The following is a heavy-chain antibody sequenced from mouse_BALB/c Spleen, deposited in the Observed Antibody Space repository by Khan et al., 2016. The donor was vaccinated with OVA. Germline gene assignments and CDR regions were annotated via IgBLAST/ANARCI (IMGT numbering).Heavy chain of an antibody. V-gene: IGHV1S56*01. CDR3: ARGSTMMSWFAY. D-gene: IGHD2-3*01. CDR2: IFPGDGTT. Sequence: QVQLKQSGAELVKPGASVKLSCKASGYTFTGYDINWVRQRPEQGLEWIGRIFPGDGTTKYNEKFKGKATLTTDKSSSTAYMQLSRLTSEDSAGYFGARGSTMMSWFAYWGQGTLVTVSA. J-gene: IGHJ3*01. CDR1: GYTFTGYD.